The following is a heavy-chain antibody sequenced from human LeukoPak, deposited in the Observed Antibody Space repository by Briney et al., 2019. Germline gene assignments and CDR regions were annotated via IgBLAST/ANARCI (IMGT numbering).Heavy chain of an antibody. V-gene: IGHV1-69*13. CDR2: IIPIFGTA. Sequence: SVKVSCKASGGTFSSYAISWVRQAPGQGLEWMGGIIPIFGTANYAQKFQGRVTITADESTSTAYMELSSLRSEGTAVYYCARDPYDILTGPYFDYWGQGTLVTVSS. J-gene: IGHJ4*02. CDR1: GGTFSSYA. D-gene: IGHD3-9*01. CDR3: ARDPYDILTGPYFDY.